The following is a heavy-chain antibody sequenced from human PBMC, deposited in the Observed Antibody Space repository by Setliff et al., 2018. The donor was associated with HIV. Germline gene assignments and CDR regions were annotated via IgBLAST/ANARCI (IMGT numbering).Heavy chain of an antibody. CDR3: ARSDISGTGYFDS. Sequence: ASVKVACKASGYTFTSYGVSWVRQAPGEGLEWMGWISSYNRNVNYSQKVQGRVSMTSDTSTTTVYMELYSLRSEDTAVYHCARSDISGTGYFDSWGQGTLVTV. CDR2: ISSYNRNV. V-gene: IGHV1-18*01. CDR1: GYTFTSYG. D-gene: IGHD1-20*01. J-gene: IGHJ4*02.